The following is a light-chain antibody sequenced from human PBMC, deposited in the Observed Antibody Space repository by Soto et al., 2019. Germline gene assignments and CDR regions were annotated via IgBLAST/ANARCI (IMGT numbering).Light chain of an antibody. V-gene: IGLV2-14*03. CDR1: GRDVGAYNF. J-gene: IGLJ2*01. CDR3: SSYATINNLWL. CDR2: DIT. Sequence: QSVLTQPASVTGSPGQSVTISCTGIGRDVGAYNFVSWYQQHPGRAPKLIIFDITDRPSGVSSRFSGSRSRSTASLTISGLQADDEAVYYCSSYATINNLWLFGGGTKLTVL.